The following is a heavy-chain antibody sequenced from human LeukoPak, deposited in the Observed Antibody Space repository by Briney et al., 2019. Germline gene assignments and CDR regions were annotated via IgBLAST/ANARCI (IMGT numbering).Heavy chain of an antibody. CDR3: AREIYCSSTSCYTYYFDY. Sequence: GASVKVSCKASGYTFTSYGISWVRQAPGQGLEWMGRIIPILGIANYAQKFQGRVTITADKSTSTAYMELSSLRSEDTAVYYCAREIYCSSTSCYTYYFDYWGQGTLVTVSS. D-gene: IGHD2-2*02. CDR2: IIPILGIA. J-gene: IGHJ4*02. CDR1: GYTFTSYG. V-gene: IGHV1-69*04.